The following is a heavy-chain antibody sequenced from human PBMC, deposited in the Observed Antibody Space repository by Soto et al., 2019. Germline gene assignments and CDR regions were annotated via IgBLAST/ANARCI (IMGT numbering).Heavy chain of an antibody. CDR1: GFTFNNYA. Sequence: EVQLLESGGGLVQPGGSLRLSCAASGFTFNNYAISWVRQAPGKGLEWVSTITGSGDSAYYADSVKGRFIISRDNSKNTLYMQMHSLGAEDSAIYYCAKGRGTNYYYHMDGWGGGTTVTVSS. D-gene: IGHD1-26*01. V-gene: IGHV3-23*01. J-gene: IGHJ6*03. CDR3: AKGRGTNYYYHMDG. CDR2: ITGSGDSA.